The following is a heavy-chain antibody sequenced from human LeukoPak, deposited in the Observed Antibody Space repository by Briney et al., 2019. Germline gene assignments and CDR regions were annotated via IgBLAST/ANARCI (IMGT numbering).Heavy chain of an antibody. CDR1: GYTLIELS. CDR2: FDPEDGET. V-gene: IGHV1-24*01. J-gene: IGHJ4*02. D-gene: IGHD3-22*01. CDR3: ATLGGYDSSGYPLDY. Sequence: ASVKVSCKVSGYTLIELSMHWVRQAPGKGLEWMGGFDPEDGETIYAQKFQGRVTMTEDTSTDTAYMELSSLRSEDTAVYYCATLGGYDSSGYPLDYWGQGTLVTVSS.